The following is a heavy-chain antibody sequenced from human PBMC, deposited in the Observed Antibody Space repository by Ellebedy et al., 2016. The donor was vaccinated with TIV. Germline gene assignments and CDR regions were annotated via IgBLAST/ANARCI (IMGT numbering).Heavy chain of an antibody. CDR1: GASISSYY. CDR2: IYTSGST. D-gene: IGHD5-12*01. V-gene: IGHV4-4*07. J-gene: IGHJ4*02. CDR3: ARDPSSGYDPY. Sequence: SETLSLXXTVSGASISSYYWSWIRQPAGKGLEWIGRIYTSGSTNYNASLRSRVTMSIDTSKNQLSLNLRSVTAADTAVYYCARDPSSGYDPYWGQGTLVTVSS.